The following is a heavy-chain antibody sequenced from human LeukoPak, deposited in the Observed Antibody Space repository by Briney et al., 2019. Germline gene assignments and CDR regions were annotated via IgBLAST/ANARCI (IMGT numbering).Heavy chain of an antibody. V-gene: IGHV4-39*07. CDR3: ARLSSGGVDY. CDR1: GGSVSSSTYY. J-gene: IGHJ4*02. D-gene: IGHD6-19*01. Sequence: PSQTLSLTCTVSGGSVSSSTYYWVWIRQPPGKGLEWIGSINYSGNTYYNPSVKSRVTISVDTSKNQFSLKLSSVTAADTAVYYCARLSSGGVDYWGQGTLVTVSS. CDR2: INYSGNT.